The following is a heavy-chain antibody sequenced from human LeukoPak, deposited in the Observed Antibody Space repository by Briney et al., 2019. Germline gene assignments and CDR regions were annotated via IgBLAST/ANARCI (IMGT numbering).Heavy chain of an antibody. J-gene: IGHJ4*02. CDR3: ARDHYYDSSGYYLYY. CDR2: INSDGSST. Sequence: PGGSLRLSCAASGFTFSSHWMHWVRQAPGKGLVWVSRINSDGSSTSYADSVKGRFTISRDNAKNTLYLQMNSLRAEDTAVYYCARDHYYDSSGYYLYYWGQGTLVTVSS. V-gene: IGHV3-74*01. CDR1: GFTFSSHW. D-gene: IGHD3-22*01.